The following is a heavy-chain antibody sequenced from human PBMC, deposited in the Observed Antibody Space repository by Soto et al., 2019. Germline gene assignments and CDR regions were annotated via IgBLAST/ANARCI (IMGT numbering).Heavy chain of an antibody. CDR2: IRQDGSQK. Sequence: GGSLRLSCAASGFTFSNYWMSWVRQAPGKGLEWVANIRQDGSQKWYVDSVKGRFTISRDNAKRSLLLQMNGLRLEDTAVYYCARAYSSSWYRSRLGFDYWGQGTLVTVSS. J-gene: IGHJ4*02. CDR3: ARAYSSSWYRSRLGFDY. D-gene: IGHD6-13*01. CDR1: GFTFSNYW. V-gene: IGHV3-7*02.